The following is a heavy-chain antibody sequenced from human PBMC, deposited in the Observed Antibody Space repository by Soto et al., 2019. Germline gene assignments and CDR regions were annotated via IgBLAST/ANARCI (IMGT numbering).Heavy chain of an antibody. CDR1: GFTFSSYS. CDR3: ARDFWSGYYNGILGTGVFDY. Sequence: GGSLRLSCAASGFTFSSYSMNWVRQAPGKGLEWVSYISSSSSTIYYADSVKGRFTISRDNAKNSLYLQMNSLRDEDTAVYYCARDFWSGYYNGILGTGVFDYWGQGTMVSVYS. D-gene: IGHD3-3*01. CDR2: ISSSSSTI. V-gene: IGHV3-48*02. J-gene: IGHJ4*02.